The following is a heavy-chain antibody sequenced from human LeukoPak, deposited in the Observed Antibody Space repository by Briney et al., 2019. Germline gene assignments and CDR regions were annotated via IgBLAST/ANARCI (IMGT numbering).Heavy chain of an antibody. CDR1: GASISSSSYY. J-gene: IGHJ4*02. V-gene: IGHV4-39*07. CDR3: ARDRVSYYYDSSGLDY. Sequence: PSETLSLTCTVSGASISSSSYYWGWIRQPPGKGLEWIGTIFYAGSTYYNPSLKSRVTMSVDTSKNQFSLKLNSVTAADTAVYYCARDRVSYYYDSSGLDYWGQGTLVTVSS. D-gene: IGHD3-22*01. CDR2: IFYAGST.